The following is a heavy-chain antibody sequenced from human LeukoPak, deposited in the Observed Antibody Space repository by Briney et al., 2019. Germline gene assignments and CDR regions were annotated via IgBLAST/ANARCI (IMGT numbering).Heavy chain of an antibody. CDR1: GLTVNDVW. J-gene: IGHJ4*02. CDR2: IKSRNNGGTT. D-gene: IGHD2-8*02. V-gene: IGHV3-15*07. CDR3: TQGGYWLYY. Sequence: GRSLRLSCAASGLTVNDVWMNWVRQIPGKGLDWVGRIKSRNNGGTTDYGASVKGRFVISRDDSQNTLYLQMNSLRVEDTAIYYCTQGGYWLYYWGQGTLVTVSS.